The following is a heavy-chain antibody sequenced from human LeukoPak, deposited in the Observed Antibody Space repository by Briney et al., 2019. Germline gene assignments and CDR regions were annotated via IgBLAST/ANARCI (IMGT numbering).Heavy chain of an antibody. CDR3: AREAVAGTGWY. D-gene: IGHD6-19*01. Sequence: PGGSLRLSCAASGFTFDDYAMHWVRQAPGKGLEWVSSISSSSSYIYYADSVKGRFTISRDNAKNSLYLQMNSLRADDTAVYYCAREAVAGTGWYWGQGTLVTVSS. V-gene: IGHV3-21*01. CDR2: ISSSSSYI. CDR1: GFTFDDYA. J-gene: IGHJ4*02.